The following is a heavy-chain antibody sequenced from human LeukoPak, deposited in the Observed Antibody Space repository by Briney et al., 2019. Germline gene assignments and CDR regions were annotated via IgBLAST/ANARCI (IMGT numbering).Heavy chain of an antibody. CDR1: GGSISSSSYY. CDR3: ARGARAGYNLEPFDH. CDR2: IYNSGST. V-gene: IGHV4-61*05. J-gene: IGHJ4*02. D-gene: IGHD5-24*01. Sequence: SETLSLTCTVSGGSISSSSYYWSWIRQPPGKGLEWIGYIYNSGSTKYNPSLKSRVTISVDTSKNQISLKLSSVTAADTAVYYCARGARAGYNLEPFDHWGQGTLVTVSS.